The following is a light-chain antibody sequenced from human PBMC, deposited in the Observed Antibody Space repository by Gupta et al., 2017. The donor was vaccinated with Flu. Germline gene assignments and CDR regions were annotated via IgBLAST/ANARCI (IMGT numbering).Light chain of an antibody. CDR3: QQRSNWLSIT. J-gene: IGKJ5*01. CDR1: QSVSSY. V-gene: IGKV3-11*01. CDR2: DAS. Sequence: DIVFTQSPAPLSLSRGERATLSCRASQSVSSYLTLYQQKTGQAPKLLIYDASNRATGIPARFSGSGSATDFTLPISSLEPEDFAVYYCQQRSNWLSITFGQGTRLEIK.